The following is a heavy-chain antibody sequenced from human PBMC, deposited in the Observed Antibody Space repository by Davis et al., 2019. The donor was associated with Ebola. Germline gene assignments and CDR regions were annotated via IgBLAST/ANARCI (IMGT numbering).Heavy chain of an antibody. J-gene: IGHJ3*02. CDR1: GGSISSYY. CDR3: ARDVGYDSSGYLRAFDI. V-gene: IGHV4-4*07. D-gene: IGHD3-22*01. Sequence: PSETLSLTCTVPGGSISSYYWSWIRQPAGKGLEWIGRIYNGGSTNYNPSLQSRDTMSEDTSKNQFSLKLSSVTAADTAVYYCARDVGYDSSGYLRAFDIWGQGTMVTVSS. CDR2: IYNGGST.